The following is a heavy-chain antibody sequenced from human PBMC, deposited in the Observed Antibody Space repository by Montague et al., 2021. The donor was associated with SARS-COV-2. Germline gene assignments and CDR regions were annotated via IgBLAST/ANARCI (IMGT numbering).Heavy chain of an antibody. V-gene: IGHV4-39*01. J-gene: IGHJ3*02. CDR2: IYYSGST. CDR3: ASPTYYYDSSGSDAFDI. CDR1: GGSISSSNYY. D-gene: IGHD3-22*01. Sequence: SETLSLTCTVSGGSISSSNYYWGWIRQPPGKGLEWIGSIYYSGSTYYNPSLKSRVTISVDTSKNQFSLKLSSVTAADTAAYYCASPTYYYDSSGSDAFDIWGQGTMVTVSS.